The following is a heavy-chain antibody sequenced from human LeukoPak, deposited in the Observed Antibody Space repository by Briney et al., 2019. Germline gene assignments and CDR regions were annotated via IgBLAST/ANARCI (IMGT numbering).Heavy chain of an antibody. D-gene: IGHD3-22*01. Sequence: GESLKISCQGSGYSFTDYWIGWVRQMPGKGLEWMGIIFPRDSDPRYSPSFQGQVTISVDKSISTAYLQWNSLKASDTAMYYCARSGYYFDFWGQGTLVTVSS. J-gene: IGHJ4*02. CDR3: ARSGYYFDF. CDR1: GYSFTDYW. CDR2: IFPRDSDP. V-gene: IGHV5-51*01.